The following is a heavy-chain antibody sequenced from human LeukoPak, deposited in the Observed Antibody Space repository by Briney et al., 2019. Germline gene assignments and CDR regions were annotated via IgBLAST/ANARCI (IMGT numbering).Heavy chain of an antibody. CDR2: INPNSGGT. V-gene: IGHV1-2*02. Sequence: GASVKVSCKASGYTFTRYYVHWVRQAPGQGLEWMGWINPNSGGTNYAQKFQGRVTMTRDTSISTAYMELSRLRSDDTAVYYCAKGDSSSVPQKGPDYWGQGTLVTVSS. CDR3: AKGDSSSVPQKGPDY. J-gene: IGHJ4*02. CDR1: GYTFTRYY. D-gene: IGHD6-13*01.